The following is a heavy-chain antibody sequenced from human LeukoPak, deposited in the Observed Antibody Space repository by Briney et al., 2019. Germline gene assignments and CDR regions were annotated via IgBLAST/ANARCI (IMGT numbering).Heavy chain of an antibody. Sequence: GGSPRLSCAASGFTFSSYSMNWVRQAPGKGLEWVSFISSSSSTIYYADSVKGRFTISRDNAKNSLYLQMNSLRAEDTAVYYCARDRGGSYSAIDYWGQGTLVTVSS. CDR1: GFTFSSYS. J-gene: IGHJ4*02. CDR2: ISSSSSTI. CDR3: ARDRGGSYSAIDY. V-gene: IGHV3-48*04. D-gene: IGHD1-26*01.